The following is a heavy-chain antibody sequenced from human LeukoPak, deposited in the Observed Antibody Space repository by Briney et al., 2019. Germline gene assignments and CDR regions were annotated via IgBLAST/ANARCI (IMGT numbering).Heavy chain of an antibody. V-gene: IGHV3-74*03. CDR1: GFTLGNYW. Sequence: GGSLRLSCAASGFTLGNYWMHWVRQAPGKRLVWVSRGEGDGSSSTYADSVKGRFTISRDYAKNTLYLQMNSLRADDTAVYYCTKSDHFDYWGQGTLVTVSS. J-gene: IGHJ4*02. CDR3: TKSDHFDY. CDR2: GEGDGSSS. D-gene: IGHD2-21*02.